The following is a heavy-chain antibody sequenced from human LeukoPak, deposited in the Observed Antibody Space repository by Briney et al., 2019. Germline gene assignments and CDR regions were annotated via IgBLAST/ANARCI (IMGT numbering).Heavy chain of an antibody. J-gene: IGHJ5*02. V-gene: IGHV1-24*01. CDR2: FDPEDGET. D-gene: IGHD2-2*01. CDR3: AKLYCSSTSCRSHGGWFDP. CDR1: GYTLTDLS. Sequence: GASVKVSCKVSGYTLTDLSMHWVRQAPGKGLEWMGGFDPEDGETIYAQKFQGRVTMTEDTSTDTAYMELSSLRSEDTAVYYCAKLYCSSTSCRSHGGWFDPWGQGTLVTVSS.